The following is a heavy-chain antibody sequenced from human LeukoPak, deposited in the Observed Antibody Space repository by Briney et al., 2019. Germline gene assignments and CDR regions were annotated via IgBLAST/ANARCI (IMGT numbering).Heavy chain of an antibody. CDR2: LYHSGST. Sequence: PSETLSLTCTVSGGSISTPGYYWGWIRQPPGKGLEWIGSLYHSGSTYYKPSLKSRVTILIDKSKNHFSLNLTSVTAADTAVYYCATRATVGPWWGRGTLVTVSS. V-gene: IGHV4-39*07. CDR1: GGSISTPGYY. D-gene: IGHD4-11*01. CDR3: ATRATVGPW. J-gene: IGHJ4*02.